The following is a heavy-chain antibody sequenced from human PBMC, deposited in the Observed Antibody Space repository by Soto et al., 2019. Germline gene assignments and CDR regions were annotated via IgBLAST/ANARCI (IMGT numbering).Heavy chain of an antibody. V-gene: IGHV4-34*01. J-gene: IGHJ4*02. Sequence: QVQLQQWGAGLLKPSETLSLTCAVYGGSFSGYYWSWIRQPPGKGLEWIGEINHSGSTNYNPSLKSRVTISVDTFKNQFSLKLSSVTAADTAVYYCARGSTLGYCSGGSCYFCDYWGQGTLVTVSS. D-gene: IGHD2-15*01. CDR3: ARGSTLGYCSGGSCYFCDY. CDR1: GGSFSGYY. CDR2: INHSGST.